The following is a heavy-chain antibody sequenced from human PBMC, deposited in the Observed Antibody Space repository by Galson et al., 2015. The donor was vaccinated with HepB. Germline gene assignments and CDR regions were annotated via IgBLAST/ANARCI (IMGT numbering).Heavy chain of an antibody. J-gene: IGHJ3*02. V-gene: IGHV1-69*13. CDR2: IIPIFGTA. Sequence: SVKVSCKASGGTFSSYAISWVRQAPGQGLEWMGGIIPIFGTANYAQKFQGRVTITADESTSTAYMELSSLRSEDTAVYYCARDPPYCSGGSCSDAFDIWGQGTIVTFSS. CDR1: GGTFSSYA. D-gene: IGHD2-15*01. CDR3: ARDPPYCSGGSCSDAFDI.